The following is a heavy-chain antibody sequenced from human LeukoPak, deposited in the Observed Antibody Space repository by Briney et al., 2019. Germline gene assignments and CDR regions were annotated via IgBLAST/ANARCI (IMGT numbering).Heavy chain of an antibody. CDR1: GLTFSTSG. CDR3: ATETNGRHYDY. Sequence: GGSLRLSCTTSGLTFSTSGFNWVRQAPGKGLEWVASIGPTGFDRYHADSIKGRFTISRDNANNFLYLQMGSLRAEDTAVYYCATETNGRHYDYWGQGTLLTVSS. CDR2: IGPTGFDR. V-gene: IGHV3-21*06. D-gene: IGHD1-14*01. J-gene: IGHJ4*02.